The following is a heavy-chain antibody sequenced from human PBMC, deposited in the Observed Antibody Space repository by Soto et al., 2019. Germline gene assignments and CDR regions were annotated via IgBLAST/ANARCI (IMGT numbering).Heavy chain of an antibody. CDR2: IYYSGST. J-gene: IGHJ6*03. Sequence: SETLSLTCTVSGGSISSYYWSWIRQPPGKGLEWIGYIYYSGSTNYNPSLKSRVTISVDTSKNQFSLKLSSVTAADTAVYYCARRDTLRLDYRLGHYYYYMDVWGKGTTVTVSS. CDR3: ARRDTLRLDYRLGHYYYYMDV. D-gene: IGHD4-4*01. CDR1: GGSISSYY. V-gene: IGHV4-59*08.